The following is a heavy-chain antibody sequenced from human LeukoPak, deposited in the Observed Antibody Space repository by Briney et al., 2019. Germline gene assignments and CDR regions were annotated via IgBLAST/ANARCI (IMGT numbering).Heavy chain of an antibody. Sequence: ASVKVSCKASGYTFTSYGISWVRQAPGQGLEWMGWISAYNGNTNYAQKLQGRVTMTTDTSTSTAYMELRSLRSDDTAVYYCARDITIFGVVTEYYFDYWGQGTLVTVSS. D-gene: IGHD3-3*01. CDR2: ISAYNGNT. J-gene: IGHJ4*02. CDR1: GYTFTSYG. V-gene: IGHV1-18*01. CDR3: ARDITIFGVVTEYYFDY.